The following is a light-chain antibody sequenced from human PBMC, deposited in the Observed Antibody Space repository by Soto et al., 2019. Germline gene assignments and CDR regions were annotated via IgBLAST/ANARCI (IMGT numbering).Light chain of an antibody. CDR3: QQYESYSPWT. Sequence: DIQMTQSPSSLSASVGDRATITCRASQSISSWLAWYQQKPGKAPKLLIYDASTLQSGVPSRYSGSGSGTEFTLTISNLQPDDFATYYCQQYESYSPWTFGQGTNVDIK. J-gene: IGKJ1*01. V-gene: IGKV1-5*01. CDR1: QSISSW. CDR2: DAS.